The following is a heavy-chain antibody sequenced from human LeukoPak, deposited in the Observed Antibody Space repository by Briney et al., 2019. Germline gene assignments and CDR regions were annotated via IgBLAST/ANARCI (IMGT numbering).Heavy chain of an antibody. CDR2: INHSGST. V-gene: IGHV4-34*01. J-gene: IGHJ4*02. Sequence: PSETLSLTCAVYGGSFSGYYWSWIRQPPGKGLEWIGEINHSGSTNYNPSLKSRVTISVDTSKNQFSLKLSSVTAADTAVYYCARSRTYYDFWSGYYWSQGTLVTVSS. D-gene: IGHD3-3*01. CDR1: GGSFSGYY. CDR3: ARSRTYYDFWSGYY.